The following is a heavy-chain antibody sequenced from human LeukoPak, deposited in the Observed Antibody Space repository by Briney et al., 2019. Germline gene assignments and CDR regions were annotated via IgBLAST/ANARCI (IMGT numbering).Heavy chain of an antibody. V-gene: IGHV1-46*01. Sequence: GASVKVSCKASGYTFTSYYMHWVRQAPGQGLEWMGIINPSGGSTSYAQKFQGRVTMTRDTSTSTVYMELSSLRSEDTAVYYCARTQPYGSDSPPSWFDPWGQGTLVTVSS. D-gene: IGHD3-10*01. CDR3: ARTQPYGSDSPPSWFDP. CDR2: INPSGGST. J-gene: IGHJ5*02. CDR1: GYTFTSYY.